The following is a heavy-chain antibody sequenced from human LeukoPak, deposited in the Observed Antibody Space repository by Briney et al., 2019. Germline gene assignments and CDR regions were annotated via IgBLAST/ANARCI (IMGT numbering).Heavy chain of an antibody. Sequence: GGSLRLSCAASGFNLNSYMLNWVRQAPGKGLEWVSSISSTGSYIYYADSVKGRFTISKDNPGNVVYLQMDSLRAEDTAVYYCTRVAQSGPTGWFDPWGQGTLVTVSS. J-gene: IGHJ5*02. CDR2: ISSTGSYI. V-gene: IGHV3-21*01. CDR1: GFNLNSYM. CDR3: TRVAQSGPTGWFDP. D-gene: IGHD1-1*01.